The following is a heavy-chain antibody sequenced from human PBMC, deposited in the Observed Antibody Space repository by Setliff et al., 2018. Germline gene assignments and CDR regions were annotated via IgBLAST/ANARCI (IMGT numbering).Heavy chain of an antibody. Sequence: ASVKVSCKASGYTFTSYDINWVQQATGQGLEWMGWMNPNSGNTGYAQKFHGRVTMTRNTSISTAYMELNSLRSEDTAVYFCARAPAYVGNLMVVVTTEGYYFDSWGQGTLVTVSS. CDR2: MNPNSGNT. J-gene: IGHJ4*02. CDR3: ARAPAYVGNLMVVVTTEGYYFDS. V-gene: IGHV1-8*01. D-gene: IGHD2-15*01. CDR1: GYTFTSYD.